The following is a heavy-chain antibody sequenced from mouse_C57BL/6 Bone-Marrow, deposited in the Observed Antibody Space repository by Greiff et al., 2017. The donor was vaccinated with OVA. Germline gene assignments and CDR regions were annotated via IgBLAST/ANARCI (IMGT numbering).Heavy chain of an antibody. Sequence: QVQLQQSGAELVRPGASVKLSCKASGYTFTDYYIHWVKQRPGQGLEWIARIYPGSGTNYYNETLKGEATLSADKSSSTAYMQLSSLTSEDSADYFSARRATVVAMDYWGQGTSVTVSS. CDR2: IYPGSGTN. V-gene: IGHV1-76*01. J-gene: IGHJ4*01. CDR3: ARRATVVAMDY. D-gene: IGHD1-1*01. CDR1: GYTFTDYY.